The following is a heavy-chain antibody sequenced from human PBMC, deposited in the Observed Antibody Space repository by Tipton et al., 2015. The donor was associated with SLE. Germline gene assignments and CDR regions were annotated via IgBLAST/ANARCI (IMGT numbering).Heavy chain of an antibody. CDR3: ARAPLGDFSSGRGWFAP. CDR1: GFPFDNYW. V-gene: IGHV3-7*01. J-gene: IGHJ5*02. Sequence: SLRLSCAASGFPFDNYWMTWVRQAPGKGLKWVAIIKPDGSERFSVDSVKGRFTISRDNAKNSLYLQMNSLRADDTAVYYCARAPLGDFSSGRGWFAPWGQGTLVTVSS. D-gene: IGHD6-19*01. CDR2: IKPDGSER.